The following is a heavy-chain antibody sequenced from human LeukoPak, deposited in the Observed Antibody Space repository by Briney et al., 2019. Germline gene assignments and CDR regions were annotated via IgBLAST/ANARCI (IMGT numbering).Heavy chain of an antibody. V-gene: IGHV4-39*07. CDR1: GGSISSSIYY. CDR2: IFYSGST. D-gene: IGHD2-2*03. CDR3: ARGLRASYPPWILIRNDY. J-gene: IGHJ4*02. Sequence: PSETLSLTCTVSGGSISSSIYYWGWIRQPPGKGLEWIGSIFYSGSTYYNSSLKSRVTISVDTSKNQFSLKLSSVTAADTAVYYCARGLRASYPPWILIRNDYWGQGTLVTVSS.